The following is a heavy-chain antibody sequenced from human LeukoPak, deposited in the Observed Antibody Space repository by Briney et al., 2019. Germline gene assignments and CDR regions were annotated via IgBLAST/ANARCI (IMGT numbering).Heavy chain of an antibody. Sequence: GGSLRFPCAASGFTISNFWMSWVRQAPGKGLEWVANIKQDGSEKYYVDSVKGRFTISRDNAKNSLYLQMNSLRAEDTAVYYCARARPLDYWGQGTLVTVSS. J-gene: IGHJ4*02. V-gene: IGHV3-7*01. CDR2: IKQDGSEK. CDR1: GFTISNFW. CDR3: ARARPLDY.